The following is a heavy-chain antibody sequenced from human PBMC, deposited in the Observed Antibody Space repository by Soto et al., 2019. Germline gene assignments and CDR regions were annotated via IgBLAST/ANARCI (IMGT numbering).Heavy chain of an antibody. CDR1: GFTFRNAW. J-gene: IGHJ4*02. CDR2: IKIKTDGGTT. CDR3: TTPNMTQAN. V-gene: IGHV3-15*01. Sequence: PGGSLRLSYAASGFTFRNAWMSWVRQAPGKGLEWVGRIKIKTDGGTTDYAAPVKGRFTISRDDSKNTLYLQMNSLKTEDTAVYYCTTPNMTQANWGQGTLVTVSS.